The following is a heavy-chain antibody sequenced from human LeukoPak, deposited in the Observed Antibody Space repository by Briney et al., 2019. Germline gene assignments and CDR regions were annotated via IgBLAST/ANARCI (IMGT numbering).Heavy chain of an antibody. CDR2: INPSGGST. V-gene: IGHV1-46*01. Sequence: ASVKVSCKASGYTFTSYYMHWVRQAPGQGLEWMGIINPSGGSTNYAQKFQGRVTMTRDTSISTAYMELSRLRSDDTAVYYCAREKAKGYYDFWSGYYRPMYNWFDPWGQGTLVTVSS. CDR3: AREKAKGYYDFWSGYYRPMYNWFDP. CDR1: GYTFTSYY. D-gene: IGHD3-3*01. J-gene: IGHJ5*02.